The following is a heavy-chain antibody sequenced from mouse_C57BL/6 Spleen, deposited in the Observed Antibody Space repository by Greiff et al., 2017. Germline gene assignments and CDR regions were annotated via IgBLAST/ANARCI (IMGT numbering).Heavy chain of an antibody. J-gene: IGHJ3*01. Sequence: QVQLKESGAELVRPGASVTLSCKASGYTFTDYDMHWVKQTPVHGLEWIGAIDPETGGTAYNQKFKGQATLTADKSSSTAYMELRSLTSEDSAIYYYTGGLRAWFAYWGQGTLVTVSA. CDR3: TGGLRAWFAY. CDR2: IDPETGGT. CDR1: GYTFTDYD. D-gene: IGHD2-4*01. V-gene: IGHV1-15*01.